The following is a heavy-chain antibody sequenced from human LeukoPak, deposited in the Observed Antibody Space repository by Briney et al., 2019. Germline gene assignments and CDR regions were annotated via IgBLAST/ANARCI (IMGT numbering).Heavy chain of an antibody. V-gene: IGHV1-46*01. J-gene: IGHJ4*02. D-gene: IGHD6-13*01. CDR1: GYTFTSYY. CDR3: ARARAAAAAFDY. CDR2: INPSGGST. Sequence: GASVKVSRKASGYTFTSYYMHWVRQAPGQGLEWMGIINPSGGSTSYAQKFQGRVTMTRDTSTSTVYMELSSLRSEDTAVYYCARARAAAAAFDYWGQGTLVTVSS.